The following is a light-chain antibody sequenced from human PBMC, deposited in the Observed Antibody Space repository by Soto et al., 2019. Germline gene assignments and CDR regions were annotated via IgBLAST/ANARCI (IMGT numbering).Light chain of an antibody. CDR1: QSVSSNN. Sequence: EIVVTQSPCTLSLSPGERATLSCRASQSVSSNNLVWYQQKPGQAPRLLIYGASYRAAGIPDRFSGSGSGTDFTLTISRLEPEDFALYYCQQYGSSPWTFGQGTKVDI. V-gene: IGKV3-20*01. CDR2: GAS. CDR3: QQYGSSPWT. J-gene: IGKJ1*01.